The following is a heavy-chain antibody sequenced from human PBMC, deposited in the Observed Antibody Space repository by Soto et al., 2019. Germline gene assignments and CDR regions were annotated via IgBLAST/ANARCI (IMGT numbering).Heavy chain of an antibody. CDR2: ISYDGTNK. J-gene: IGHJ6*02. CDR1: GFTFSTYG. D-gene: IGHD4-17*01. CDR3: AKDLQSYGDYDYYCYGMGV. Sequence: QVQLVESGGGEVQPGRSLTISCAASGFTFSTYGMHWVRQTPGKGLEWVAVISYDGTNKCYSDSVKGRFTISRDTFKNTLTLQMNSLRADDTAVYSCAKDLQSYGDYDYYCYGMGVCGLVTRVTVSS. V-gene: IGHV3-30*18.